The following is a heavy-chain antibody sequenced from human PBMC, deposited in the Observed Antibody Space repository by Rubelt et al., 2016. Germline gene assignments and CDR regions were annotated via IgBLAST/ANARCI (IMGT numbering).Heavy chain of an antibody. CDR3: ARSDIVATITDY. J-gene: IGHJ4*02. CDR1: GFTFSSYE. CDR2: ISSSGSTI. Sequence: EVQLVESGGGLVQPGGSLRLSCAASGFTFSSYEMNWVRQAPGKGLEWVSYISSSGSTIYYADPVKGRCTISRDNAKNALYLQMNGLRAEDTAVYYCARSDIVATITDYWGQGTLVTVSS. V-gene: IGHV3-48*03. D-gene: IGHD5-12*01.